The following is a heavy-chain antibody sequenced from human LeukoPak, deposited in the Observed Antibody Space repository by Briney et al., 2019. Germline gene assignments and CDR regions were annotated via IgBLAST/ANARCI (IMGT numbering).Heavy chain of an antibody. V-gene: IGHV1-69*04. CDR1: GGTFSSYA. Sequence: SVKVSCKASGGTFSSYAISWVRQAPGQGLEWMGRIIPILGIANYAQKLQGRVTMTTDTSTSTAYMELRSLRSDDTAVYYCARDLVYYGMDVWGQGTTVTVSS. CDR3: ARDLVYYGMDV. CDR2: IIPILGIA. J-gene: IGHJ6*02.